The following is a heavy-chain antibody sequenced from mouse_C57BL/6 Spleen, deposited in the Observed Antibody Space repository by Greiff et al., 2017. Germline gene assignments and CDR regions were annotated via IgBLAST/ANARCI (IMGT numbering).Heavy chain of an antibody. CDR1: GYAFSSYW. J-gene: IGHJ2*01. Sequence: VMLVESGAELVKPGASVKISCKASGYAFSSYWMNWVKQRPGKGLEWIGQIYPGDGDTNYNGKFKGKATLTADKSSSTAYMQLSSLTSEDSAVYFCAKIYYDYENLYYFDYWGQGTTLTVSS. D-gene: IGHD2-4*01. V-gene: IGHV1-80*01. CDR2: IYPGDGDT. CDR3: AKIYYDYENLYYFDY.